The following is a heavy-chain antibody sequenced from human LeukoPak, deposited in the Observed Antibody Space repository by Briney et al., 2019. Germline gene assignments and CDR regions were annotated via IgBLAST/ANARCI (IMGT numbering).Heavy chain of an antibody. CDR2: INHSGST. CDR3: ARDRGTRVIAVAGRYYYGMDV. V-gene: IGHV4-34*01. Sequence: PSETLSLTCAVYGRSFSGCYWSWIRQPPGKGLEWIGEINHSGSTNYYPSLKSRVTISVDTSKNQFSLKLSSVTAADTAVYYCARDRGTRVIAVAGRYYYGMDVWGQGTTVTVSS. J-gene: IGHJ6*02. CDR1: GRSFSGCY. D-gene: IGHD6-19*01.